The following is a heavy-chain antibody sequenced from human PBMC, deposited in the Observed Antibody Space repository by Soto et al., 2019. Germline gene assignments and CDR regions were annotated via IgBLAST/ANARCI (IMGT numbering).Heavy chain of an antibody. Sequence: SXPTLVNPTQTLTLTCTFSGFSLSTSGVGVGWIRQPPGKALEWLALIYWNDDKRYSPSLKSRLTITQNTSKNQVVLTMTTMDPVDTATYYCVHRPEWELTGGFDSWGQGTLVTLSS. D-gene: IGHD1-26*01. CDR1: GFSLSTSGVG. V-gene: IGHV2-5*01. CDR3: VHRPEWELTGGFDS. J-gene: IGHJ5*01. CDR2: IYWNDDK.